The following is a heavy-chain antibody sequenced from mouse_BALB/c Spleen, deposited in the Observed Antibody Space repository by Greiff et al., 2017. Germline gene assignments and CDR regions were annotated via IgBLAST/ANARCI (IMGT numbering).Heavy chain of an antibody. CDR2: IDPANGNT. J-gene: IGHJ4*01. V-gene: IGHV14-3*02. CDR3: ARDDWDYAMDY. CDR1: GFNIKDTY. D-gene: IGHD4-1*01. Sequence: EVQLVESGAELVKPGASVKLSCTASGFNIKDTYMHWVKQRPEQGLEWIGRIDPANGNTKYDPKFQGKATITADTSSNTAYLQLSSLTSEDTAVYYCARDDWDYAMDYWGQGTSVTVSS.